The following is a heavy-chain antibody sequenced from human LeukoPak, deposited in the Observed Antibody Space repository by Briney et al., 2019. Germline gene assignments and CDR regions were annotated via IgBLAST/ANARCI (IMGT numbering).Heavy chain of an antibody. V-gene: IGHV4-39*01. CDR3: ARGYQLERRENDAFDI. Sequence: PSETLSLTCTVSGGSISSSSSYWGWIRQPPGKGLEWIGSIYYSGSTYYNPSLKSRVTISVDTSKNQFSLKLSSVTAADTAVYYCARGYQLERRENDAFDIWGQGTMVTVSS. D-gene: IGHD1-1*01. CDR2: IYYSGST. J-gene: IGHJ3*02. CDR1: GGSISSSSSY.